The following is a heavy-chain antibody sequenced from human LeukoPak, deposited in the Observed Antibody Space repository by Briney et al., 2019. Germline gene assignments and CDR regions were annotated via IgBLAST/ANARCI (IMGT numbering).Heavy chain of an antibody. J-gene: IGHJ6*03. CDR2: LNWNGVST. CDR1: GFPFDDYD. Sequence: PGGSLRLSCAASGFPFDDYDMSWVRQVPGEGLEWVCGLNWNGVSTGYADSVKGRLTISRGNAKNFLYLQMNNVTGEDTALYHCARDVEYSNIYYDYYMEVWGKGTTVTVAS. CDR3: ARDVEYSNIYYDYYMEV. V-gene: IGHV3-20*01. D-gene: IGHD6-6*01.